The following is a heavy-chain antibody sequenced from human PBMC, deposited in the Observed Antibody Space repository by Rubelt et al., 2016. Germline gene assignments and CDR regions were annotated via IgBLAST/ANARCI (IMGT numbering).Heavy chain of an antibody. D-gene: IGHD3-16*02. CDR3: ARVMITFGGVIEVGWFDP. CDR1: GYTFTSYG. J-gene: IGHJ5*02. CDR2: ISAYNGNT. Sequence: QVQLVQSGAEVKEPGASVKVSCKASGYTFTSYGISWVRQAPGQGLEWMGWISAYNGNTNYAQKLQGRVTMTTDTSTSPAYMELRSLRSDDTAVYYCARVMITFGGVIEVGWFDPWGQGTLVTVSS. V-gene: IGHV1-18*01.